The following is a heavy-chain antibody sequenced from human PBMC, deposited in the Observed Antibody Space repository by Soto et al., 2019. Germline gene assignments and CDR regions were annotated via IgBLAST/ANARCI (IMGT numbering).Heavy chain of an antibody. CDR3: ARDAVPDYGDYKDTYVSWFDP. V-gene: IGHV1-2*04. Sequence: GASVKVSCKASGYTFTGYYMHWVRQAPGQGLEWMGWINPNSGGTNYAQKFQGWVTMTRDTSISTAYMELSRLRSDDTAVYYCARDAVPDYGDYKDTYVSWFDPWGQGTLVTVSS. J-gene: IGHJ5*02. CDR1: GYTFTGYY. CDR2: INPNSGGT. D-gene: IGHD4-17*01.